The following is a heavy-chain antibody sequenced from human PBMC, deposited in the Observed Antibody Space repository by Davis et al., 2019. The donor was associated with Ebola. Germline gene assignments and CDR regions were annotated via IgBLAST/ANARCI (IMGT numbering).Heavy chain of an antibody. D-gene: IGHD2/OR15-2a*01. CDR3: ARDTSYGMDV. V-gene: IGHV3-7*03. J-gene: IGHJ6*02. Sequence: GESLKISCAASGFTFSSYWMSWVRQAPGKGLEWVANIKQDGSEKYYVDSVKGRFTISRDNAKNSLYLQMNSLRAEDTAVYYCARDTSYGMDVWGQGTTVTVSS. CDR2: IKQDGSEK. CDR1: GFTFSSYW.